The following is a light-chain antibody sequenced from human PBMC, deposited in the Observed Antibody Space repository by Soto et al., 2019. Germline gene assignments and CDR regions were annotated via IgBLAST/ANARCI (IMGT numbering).Light chain of an antibody. CDR2: AAS. CDR1: QTISKY. J-gene: IGKJ1*01. Sequence: DIQMTQSPSSLSAFVGDRVTITCRASQTISKYLNWYQQKPGKAPNLLIYAASSLQTGVPSRFSGSGSGTDFTLTISSLQPEDFATYYCQQTNSLPRTFGQGTKVDIK. CDR3: QQTNSLPRT. V-gene: IGKV1-39*01.